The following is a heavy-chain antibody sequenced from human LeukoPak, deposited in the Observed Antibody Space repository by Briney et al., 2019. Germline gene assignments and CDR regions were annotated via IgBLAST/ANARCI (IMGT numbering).Heavy chain of an antibody. D-gene: IGHD2-2*01. V-gene: IGHV3-23*01. J-gene: IGHJ5*02. Sequence: GGSLRLSCAASGFTFNDYAMTWVRQAPGKGLEWVSSISGNGGRSTYYAVSVEGRFTISRDIYRNILSLQMNSLRAEDTAVYYCARARCSTISCAPNWFDPWGQGTLVIVSS. CDR1: GFTFNDYA. CDR2: ISGNGGRST. CDR3: ARARCSTISCAPNWFDP.